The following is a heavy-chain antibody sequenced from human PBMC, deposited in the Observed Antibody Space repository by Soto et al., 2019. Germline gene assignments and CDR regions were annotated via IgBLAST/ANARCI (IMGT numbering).Heavy chain of an antibody. V-gene: IGHV3-30*18. CDR2: ISYDGSNK. D-gene: IGHD5-12*01. Sequence: GGSLRLSCAASGFTFSSYGMHWVRQAPGKGLEWVAVISYDGSNKYYADSVKGRFTISRDNSKNTLYLQMNSLRAEDKAVYYCAKSGPDSGYDLLAYWGQGTLVTVSS. CDR1: GFTFSSYG. CDR3: AKSGPDSGYDLLAY. J-gene: IGHJ4*02.